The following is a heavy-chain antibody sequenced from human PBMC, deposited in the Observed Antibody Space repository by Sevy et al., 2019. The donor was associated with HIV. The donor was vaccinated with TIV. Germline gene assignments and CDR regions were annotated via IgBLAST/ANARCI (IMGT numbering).Heavy chain of an antibody. J-gene: IGHJ6*02. CDR2: ISSSSSYI. Sequence: GETLKISCAASGFTFSSYSMNWVRQAPGKGLEWVSSISSSSSYIYDADSVKGRFTISRDNAKNSLYLQMISLRAEDTAVYYCARDAPNCSGGSCYSGYYYGMDVWGQGTTVTVSS. CDR3: ARDAPNCSGGSCYSGYYYGMDV. CDR1: GFTFSSYS. D-gene: IGHD2-15*01. V-gene: IGHV3-21*01.